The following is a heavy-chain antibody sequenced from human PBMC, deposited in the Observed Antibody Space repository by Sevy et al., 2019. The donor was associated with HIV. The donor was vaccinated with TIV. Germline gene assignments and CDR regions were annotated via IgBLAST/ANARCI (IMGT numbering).Heavy chain of an antibody. J-gene: IGHJ4*01. CDR3: ARAYCSGGRCYSLAY. D-gene: IGHD2-15*01. V-gene: IGHV1-18*01. Sequence: ASVKVSCKISGYTFSSYRITWVRQAPGQGLECMGWISPHNGDTNNAQKLQGRVTMITDTSTTTAYMELRNLRSDDTAVYYCARAYCSGGRCYSLAYWGQGTLVTVSS. CDR1: GYTFSSYR. CDR2: ISPHNGDT.